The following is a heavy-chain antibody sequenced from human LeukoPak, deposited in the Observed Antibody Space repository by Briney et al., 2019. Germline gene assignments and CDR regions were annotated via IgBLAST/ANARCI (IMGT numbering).Heavy chain of an antibody. D-gene: IGHD6-19*01. CDR1: GFIFDDYA. Sequence: QPGGSLRLSCAASGFIFDDYAMHWVRQAPGKGLEWVSGISDNAYSTFYADSVKGRFTISRDNSKNTLYLQMNSLRAEDTAVYYCAKDPENSSGWTEYFQHWGQGTLVTVSS. J-gene: IGHJ1*01. V-gene: IGHV3-23*01. CDR3: AKDPENSSGWTEYFQH. CDR2: ISDNAYST.